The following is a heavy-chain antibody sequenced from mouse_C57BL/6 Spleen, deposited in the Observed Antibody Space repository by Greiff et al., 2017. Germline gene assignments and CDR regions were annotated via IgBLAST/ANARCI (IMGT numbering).Heavy chain of an antibody. D-gene: IGHD2-4*01. J-gene: IGHJ4*01. CDR3: ARPDYDGYYAMDY. CDR2: VYPYNGGT. CDR1: GFTFTDYY. Sequence: EVQRVESGPVLVKPGPSVKISCKASGFTFTDYYMHWVKQSHGKSLEWIGLVYPYNGGTSYNQKFKGKATLTVDTSSSTAYMELNSLTSEDSAVYYCARPDYDGYYAMDYWGQGTSVTVSS. V-gene: IGHV1-36*01.